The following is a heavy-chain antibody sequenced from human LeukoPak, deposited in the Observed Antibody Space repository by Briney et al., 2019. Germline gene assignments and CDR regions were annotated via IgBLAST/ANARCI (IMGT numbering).Heavy chain of an antibody. J-gene: IGHJ4*02. D-gene: IGHD1-26*01. V-gene: IGHV5-51*01. Sequence: GESLKISCKGSGYSFISYWIGWVRQLPGKGPVWMGIIYPGDSDTRYSPPFQGQITISADKSITTAYLQWSSLKASDTAMYYCARREGAMSFDYWGQGTLVTVSS. CDR3: ARREGAMSFDY. CDR2: IYPGDSDT. CDR1: GYSFISYW.